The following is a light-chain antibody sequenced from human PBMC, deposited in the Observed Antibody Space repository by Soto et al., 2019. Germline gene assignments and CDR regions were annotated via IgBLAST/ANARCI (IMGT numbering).Light chain of an antibody. Sequence: EIVLTQSPATLSLSPGEGATLSCRARQSVSSYLAWYQQKPGQAPRLLIYEASNRATGIPARFSGSGSGTDFTLIISSLEPEDFAVYYCQQRSNWPVTFGLGTKVEV. J-gene: IGKJ1*01. CDR1: QSVSSY. CDR2: EAS. V-gene: IGKV3-11*01. CDR3: QQRSNWPVT.